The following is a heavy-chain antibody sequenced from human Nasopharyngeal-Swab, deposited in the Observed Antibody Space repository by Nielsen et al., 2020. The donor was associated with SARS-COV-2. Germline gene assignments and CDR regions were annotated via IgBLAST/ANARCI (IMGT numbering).Heavy chain of an antibody. J-gene: IGHJ4*02. CDR3: ARHVSSSWYAAVAGIRAFDY. D-gene: IGHD6-13*01. Sequence: WIRHPPGKGLEWIGSIYYSGSTYYNPSLKSRVTISVDTSQNRFSLKLSSVTAADTAVYYCARHVSSSWYAAVAGIRAFDYWGQGTLVTVSS. CDR2: IYYSGST. V-gene: IGHV4-39*01.